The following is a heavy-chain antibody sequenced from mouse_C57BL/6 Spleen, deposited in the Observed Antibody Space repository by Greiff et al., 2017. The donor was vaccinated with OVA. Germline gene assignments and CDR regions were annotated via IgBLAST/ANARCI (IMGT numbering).Heavy chain of an antibody. CDR2: INPSTGGT. Sequence: VQLQQSEPELVKPGASVKISCKASGYSFTGYYMNWVKQSPEKSLEWIGEINPSTGGTTYNQKFKAKATLTVDKSSSTAYMQLKSLTSEDSAVYYCARRGEYFDYWGQGTTLTVSS. V-gene: IGHV1-42*01. CDR3: ARRGEYFDY. J-gene: IGHJ2*01. CDR1: GYSFTGYY.